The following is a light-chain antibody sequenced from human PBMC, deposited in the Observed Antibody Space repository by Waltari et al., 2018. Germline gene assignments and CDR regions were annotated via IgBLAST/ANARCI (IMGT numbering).Light chain of an antibody. Sequence: DIVMTQSPDSLAVSLGERATINCRSSQSILYSSNNRNYLAWYQQKPGQPPKLIIYWASTRESGVTDRFSGSGSGTDFTLTISSLQAEDVAVYYCQQYYGTPLTFGGGTKVEIK. CDR2: WAS. J-gene: IGKJ4*01. CDR3: QQYYGTPLT. CDR1: QSILYSSNNRNY. V-gene: IGKV4-1*01.